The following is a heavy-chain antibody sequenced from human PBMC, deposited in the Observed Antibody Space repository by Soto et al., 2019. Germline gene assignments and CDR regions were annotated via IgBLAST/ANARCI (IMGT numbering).Heavy chain of an antibody. J-gene: IGHJ5*02. CDR3: ARDGYYDILTGYSRWFDP. CDR1: GGSISSYY. D-gene: IGHD3-9*01. Sequence: SEPLSLTCTVSGGSISSYYWSWIRQPPGKGLEWIGYIYYSGSTNYNPSLKSRVTISVDTSKNQFSLKLSSVTAADTALYYCARDGYYDILTGYSRWFDPWGQGTLVTVSS. CDR2: IYYSGST. V-gene: IGHV4-59*01.